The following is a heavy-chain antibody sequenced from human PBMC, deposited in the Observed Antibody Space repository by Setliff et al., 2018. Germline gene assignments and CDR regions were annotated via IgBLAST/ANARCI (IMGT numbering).Heavy chain of an antibody. V-gene: IGHV1-2*02. CDR3: ARDRYYNSWSGTSITAPHDAFDI. Sequence: GASVKVSCKACADTFTGYYVHWVRQAPGQGLEWMGWINGNSGVTKYAQKFQGRVTMTSETSISIVYMDLTRLTSDDTAVYYCARDRYYNSWSGTSITAPHDAFDIWGQGTMVTVSS. J-gene: IGHJ3*02. D-gene: IGHD3-3*01. CDR2: INGNSGVT. CDR1: ADTFTGYY.